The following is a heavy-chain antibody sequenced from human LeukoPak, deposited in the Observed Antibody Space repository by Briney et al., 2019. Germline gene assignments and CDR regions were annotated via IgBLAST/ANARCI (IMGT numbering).Heavy chain of an antibody. V-gene: IGHV4-34*01. CDR3: ARGIAEAVPFYC. CDR1: GGSFSGYY. Sequence: SETLSLTCAVYGGSFSGYYWSWIPQPPGKGLEWIGEINHSGSTNYNPSLKSRVTISVDTSKNQFSLKLSSVTAADTAVYYCARGIAEAVPFYCWGKGTMVTVSS. D-gene: IGHD6-13*01. CDR2: INHSGST. J-gene: IGHJ4*02.